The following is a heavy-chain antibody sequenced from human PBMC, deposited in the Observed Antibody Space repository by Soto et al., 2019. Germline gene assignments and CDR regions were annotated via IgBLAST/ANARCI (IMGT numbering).Heavy chain of an antibody. CDR3: ARGGGGEYSYGLPPTRYGMDV. V-gene: IGHV4-31*03. CDR1: GGSISSGGYY. D-gene: IGHD5-18*01. Sequence: PSETLSLTCSVSGGSISSGGYYWSWIRQHPGKGLEWIGYIYYSGSTYYNPSLKSRVTISVDTSKNQFSLKLSSVTAADTAVYYCARGGGGEYSYGLPPTRYGMDVWGQGTTVTVSS. J-gene: IGHJ6*02. CDR2: IYYSGST.